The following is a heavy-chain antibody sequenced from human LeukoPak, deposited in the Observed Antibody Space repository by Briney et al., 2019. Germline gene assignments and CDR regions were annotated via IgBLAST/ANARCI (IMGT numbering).Heavy chain of an antibody. J-gene: IGHJ4*02. CDR1: GYTFSNNW. Sequence: GESLKISCEGSGYTFSNNWIGWVRQMPGKGLEWMGIIYPGDSDTRYSPSFQGQVTISVDKSISTAYLQWSSLKASDTAIYYCAKIDRQYCSRSSCYALDYWGQGTQVTVSS. CDR2: IYPGDSDT. CDR3: AKIDRQYCSRSSCYALDY. V-gene: IGHV5-51*01. D-gene: IGHD2-2*01.